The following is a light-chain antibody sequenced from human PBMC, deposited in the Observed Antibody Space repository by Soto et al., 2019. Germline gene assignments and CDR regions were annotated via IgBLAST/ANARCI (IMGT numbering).Light chain of an antibody. Sequence: DIEMSQSPSSLSASVGDRVTITCRASQSLNRWLAWYQQKPGKAPKLLMYDVSSLERGVPSRFSGSGSGTEFTLTISSLQPDDFATYYCQQSDTYSRTFGQGTKVDIK. V-gene: IGKV1-5*01. CDR1: QSLNRW. CDR2: DVS. J-gene: IGKJ1*01. CDR3: QQSDTYSRT.